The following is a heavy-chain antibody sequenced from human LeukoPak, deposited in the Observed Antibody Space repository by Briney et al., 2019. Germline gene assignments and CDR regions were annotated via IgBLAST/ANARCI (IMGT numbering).Heavy chain of an antibody. V-gene: IGHV3-23*01. CDR3: AKAEGRAGAGAVKF. CDR2: ISGSGGST. J-gene: IGHJ4*02. Sequence: GGSLRLSCAASGFTFSSYAMSWVRQAPGKGLEWVSAISGSGGSTYYADSVKGRFTISRDNSKNTLYLQMNSLRAEDTAVYYCAKAEGRAGAGAVKFWGQGTLVTVSS. D-gene: IGHD1-26*01. CDR1: GFTFSSYA.